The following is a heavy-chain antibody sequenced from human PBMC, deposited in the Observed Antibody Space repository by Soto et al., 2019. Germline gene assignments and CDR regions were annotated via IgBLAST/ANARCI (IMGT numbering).Heavy chain of an antibody. J-gene: IGHJ3*02. Sequence: GGSLSLSCAASGFTFSSYAMSWVRQAPGKGLEWVSAISGSGGSTYYADSVEGRFTISRDNSKNTLYLQMNSLRAEDTAVYYCAKRIVGAHDAFDIWGQGTMVTVSS. CDR3: AKRIVGAHDAFDI. V-gene: IGHV3-23*01. CDR2: ISGSGGST. CDR1: GFTFSSYA. D-gene: IGHD1-26*01.